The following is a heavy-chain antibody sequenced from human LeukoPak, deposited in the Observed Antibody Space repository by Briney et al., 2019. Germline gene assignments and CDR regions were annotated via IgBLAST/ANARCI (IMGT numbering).Heavy chain of an antibody. V-gene: IGHV3-48*01. CDR1: GFTFSSYN. CDR3: GRDLNWGAFDI. J-gene: IGHJ3*02. D-gene: IGHD7-27*01. CDR2: ISSSSSTI. Sequence: PGGSLRLSCAASGFTFSSYNMNWVRQAPGKGLEWVSYISSSSSTISYADSVRGRFTISRDNSRSMVWLQMNSLTAEDTAMYYCGRDLNWGAFDIRGLGTLVTVSS.